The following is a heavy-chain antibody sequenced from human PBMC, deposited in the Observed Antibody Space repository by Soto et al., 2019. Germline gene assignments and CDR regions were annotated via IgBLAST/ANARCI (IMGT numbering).Heavy chain of an antibody. D-gene: IGHD3-9*01. Sequence: PGESLKVSCEAYGYSFSTYWIGWGRQMPGRGLEWMGIIYPGDSDTRYSPSFQGQVTISADNSISTAYLQWSSLRASDTAMYYCARRNFGWSFDFWGPGTLVTVSS. CDR3: ARRNFGWSFDF. CDR2: IYPGDSDT. CDR1: GYSFSTYW. V-gene: IGHV5-51*01. J-gene: IGHJ4*02.